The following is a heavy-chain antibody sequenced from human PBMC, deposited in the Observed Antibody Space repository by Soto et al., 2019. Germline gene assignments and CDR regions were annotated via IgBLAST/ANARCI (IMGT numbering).Heavy chain of an antibody. CDR3: ARPLAVYDSSGQPFDY. Sequence: GGSLRLSCAAAGFTFSSYAMHWVRQAPGKGLEWVAVISYDGSNKYYADSVKGRFTISRDNSKNTLYLQMNSLRAEDTAVYYCARPLAVYDSSGQPFDYWGQGTLVTVSS. J-gene: IGHJ4*02. D-gene: IGHD3-22*01. V-gene: IGHV3-30-3*01. CDR1: GFTFSSYA. CDR2: ISYDGSNK.